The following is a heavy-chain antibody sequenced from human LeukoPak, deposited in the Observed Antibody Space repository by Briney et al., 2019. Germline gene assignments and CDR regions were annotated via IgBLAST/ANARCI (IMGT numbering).Heavy chain of an antibody. CDR1: GFTFSSYA. J-gene: IGHJ4*02. V-gene: IGHV3-23*01. CDR2: ISGSGGST. Sequence: GGSLRLSCAASGFTFSSYAMSWVRQAPGKGLEWVSAISGSGGSTYYADSVKRRFTISRENSKNTLYLQMNSLRAEDTAVYYCAKGIVVVVAATFDYWGQGTLVTVSS. D-gene: IGHD2-15*01. CDR3: AKGIVVVVAATFDY.